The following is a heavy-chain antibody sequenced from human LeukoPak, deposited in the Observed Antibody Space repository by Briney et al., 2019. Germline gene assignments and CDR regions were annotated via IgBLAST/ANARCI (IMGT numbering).Heavy chain of an antibody. D-gene: IGHD6-13*01. J-gene: IGHJ5*02. CDR2: INTDGSST. CDR1: GFTFISYW. CDR3: ARVRTPYSSSWSNWFDP. V-gene: IGHV3-74*01. Sequence: GGSLRLSCAASGFTFISYWMHWVRQAPGKGLVWVSRINTDGSSTSYADSVKGRFTISIDNAKNTLYLQMNSLRAEDTAVYYCARVRTPYSSSWSNWFDPWGRGTLVTVSS.